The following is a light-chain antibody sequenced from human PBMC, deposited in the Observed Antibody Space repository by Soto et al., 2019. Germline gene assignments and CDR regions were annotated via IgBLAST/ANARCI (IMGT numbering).Light chain of an antibody. CDR3: QQYNRWPFT. J-gene: IGKJ3*01. Sequence: EIVMTQSPATLSVSPGERATLSCRASQSVSSNLAWYQQKPGQAPRLLIYGASTRATGITARFSGSGSGTEFTLTISSRQSEDFAVYYCQQYNRWPFTFGPGTRVDI. CDR2: GAS. V-gene: IGKV3-15*01. CDR1: QSVSSN.